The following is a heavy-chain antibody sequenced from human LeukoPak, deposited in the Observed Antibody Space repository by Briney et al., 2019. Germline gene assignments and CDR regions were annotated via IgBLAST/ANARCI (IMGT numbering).Heavy chain of an antibody. CDR2: INSDGSEG. J-gene: IGHJ3*01. CDR1: GFTFSGFW. Sequence: GGSLRLSCAVSGFTFSGFWMSWSRQVPGKGLEWVASINSDGSEGYYADVVKGRFTISRDNAKNSLYLQINSLRAEDTAVYYCARSSYSSSSSVWGQGTMVTVSS. V-gene: IGHV3-7*03. CDR3: ARSSYSSSSSV. D-gene: IGHD6-6*01.